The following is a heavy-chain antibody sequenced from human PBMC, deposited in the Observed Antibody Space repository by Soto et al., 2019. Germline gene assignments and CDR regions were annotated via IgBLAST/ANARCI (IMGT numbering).Heavy chain of an antibody. Sequence: EVQLVESGGGLVKPGGSLRLSCAASGFAFNDAWMSWVRQAPGKGPEWVGRIKSQTDGGTTEYAAPVKGRFTISRDDSGNTLFLQMNSPKTEDTAFYYCTTYSNIHYGVLYWGQGTLVTVSS. V-gene: IGHV3-15*01. J-gene: IGHJ4*02. CDR1: GFAFNDAW. CDR2: IKSQTDGGTT. D-gene: IGHD4-17*01. CDR3: TTYSNIHYGVLY.